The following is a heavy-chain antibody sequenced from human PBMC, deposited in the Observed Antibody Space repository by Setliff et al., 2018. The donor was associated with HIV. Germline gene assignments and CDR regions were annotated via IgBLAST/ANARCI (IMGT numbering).Heavy chain of an antibody. V-gene: IGHV4-38-2*02. D-gene: IGHD3-16*01. CDR1: GQFISVGYY. Sequence: PSETLSLTCTVSGQFISVGYYWGWIRQPPGKGLEWIGSVYHSGKTYYNASLQSRVTMSADTSKNQISLMLRSMTAADTAVYYCAKHDFGEGSCFDPWGQGSLVTVSS. J-gene: IGHJ5*02. CDR2: VYHSGKT. CDR3: AKHDFGEGSCFDP.